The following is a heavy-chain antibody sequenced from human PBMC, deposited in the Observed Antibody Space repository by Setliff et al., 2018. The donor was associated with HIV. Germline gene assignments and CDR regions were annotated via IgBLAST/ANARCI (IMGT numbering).Heavy chain of an antibody. CDR1: GGSISSHY. V-gene: IGHV4-34*01. J-gene: IGHJ4*01. D-gene: IGHD2-8*01. Sequence: SETLSLTCAVSGGSISSHYWSWIRQPPGKGLEWIGEINHSGRAKYNPSLKSRASISADTSKNQFSLRLTSVTAADTAVYYCARGAPYCNHGICHLFDYWGHGNLVTVSS. CDR2: INHSGRA. CDR3: ARGAPYCNHGICHLFDY.